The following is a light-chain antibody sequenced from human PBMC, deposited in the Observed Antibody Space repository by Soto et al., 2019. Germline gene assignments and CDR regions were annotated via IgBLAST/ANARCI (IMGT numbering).Light chain of an antibody. V-gene: IGLV2-8*01. CDR3: SSYAGGNNLV. CDR2: AVN. J-gene: IGLJ2*01. Sequence: QSALTQPPSASGSPGQSVTISCTGSRSDVGGDDLVSWYQQRPGKAPQLIISAVNKRPSGVPDRFSGSKSGNTASLTVSGLQAEDEADYYCSSYAGGNNLVFGGGTKLTVL. CDR1: RSDVGGDDL.